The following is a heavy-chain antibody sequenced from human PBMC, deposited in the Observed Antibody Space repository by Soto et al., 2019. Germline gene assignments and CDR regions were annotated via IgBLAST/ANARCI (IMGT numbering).Heavy chain of an antibody. J-gene: IGHJ5*02. D-gene: IGHD1-26*01. CDR1: GGSISSSSYY. CDR3: ARHSVAGGSWFDP. CDR2: IYYSGST. Sequence: QLQLQESGPGLVKPSETLSLTCTVSGGSISSSSYYWGWIRQPPGKGLEWIGSIYYSGSTYYNPSLKSRVTISVDTSKNQFSLKLSSVTAADTAVYYCARHSVAGGSWFDPWGQGTLVTVSS. V-gene: IGHV4-39*01.